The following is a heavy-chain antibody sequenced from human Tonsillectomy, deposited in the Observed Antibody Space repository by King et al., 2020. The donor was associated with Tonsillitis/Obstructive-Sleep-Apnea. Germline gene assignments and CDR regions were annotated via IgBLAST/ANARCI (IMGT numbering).Heavy chain of an antibody. D-gene: IGHD3-16*01. CDR2: IIPIFGTA. CDR1: GGTFSSYA. V-gene: IGHV1-69*01. Sequence: QLVQSGAEVKQPGSSVKVSCKASGGTFSSYAISWMRQAPGQGLEWMGGIIPIFGTANYAQKFQGRITITADEFTSTAYMELISLRSEDTALYYCAGGSSRDYYYYYMDIWGKGTTVTVSS. CDR3: AGGSSRDYYYYYMDI. J-gene: IGHJ6*03.